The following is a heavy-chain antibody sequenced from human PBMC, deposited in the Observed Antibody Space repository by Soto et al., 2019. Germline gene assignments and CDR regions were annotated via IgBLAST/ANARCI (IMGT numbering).Heavy chain of an antibody. J-gene: IGHJ4*02. CDR2: INPSGGST. V-gene: IGHV1-46*01. CDR1: GYTFTSYY. Sequence: ASVKVSCKASGYTFTSYYMHWVRQAPGQGLEWMGIINPSGGSTSYAQKFQGRVTMTRDTSTSTVYMELSSLRSEDTAVYYCARGEGNYYDSSGPSVDYWGQGTLVTVSS. CDR3: ARGEGNYYDSSGPSVDY. D-gene: IGHD3-22*01.